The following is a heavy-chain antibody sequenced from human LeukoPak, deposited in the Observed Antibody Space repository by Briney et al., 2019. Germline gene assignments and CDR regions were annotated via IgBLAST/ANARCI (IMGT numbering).Heavy chain of an antibody. Sequence: GGSLRLSCAASGFTFSSYSMNWVRQAPGKGLEWVSSISSSSSYIYYADSVKGRFTISRDNAKNSLHPQMNSLRAEDTAVYYCARDQSPEYYDFWSGYADYYYYYGMDVWGQGTTVTVSS. CDR2: ISSSSSYI. CDR3: ARDQSPEYYDFWSGYADYYYYYGMDV. V-gene: IGHV3-21*01. D-gene: IGHD3-3*01. J-gene: IGHJ6*02. CDR1: GFTFSSYS.